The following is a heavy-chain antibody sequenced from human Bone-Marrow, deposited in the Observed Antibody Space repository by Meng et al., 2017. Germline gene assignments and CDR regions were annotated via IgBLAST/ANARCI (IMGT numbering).Heavy chain of an antibody. V-gene: IGHV3-53*04. D-gene: IGHD3-10*01. CDR3: ARGGFQVNGLLWFGELWYYFGY. CDR1: GFTVSSNY. CDR2: IYSGGST. Sequence: GESLKISCAASGFTVSSNYTSWVRQAPGKGLEWVSVIYSGGSTYYADSVKGRFTISRHNSKNTLYLQMNSLRAEDTAVYYCARGGFQVNGLLWFGELWYYFGYWGQGTLVTVSS. J-gene: IGHJ4*02.